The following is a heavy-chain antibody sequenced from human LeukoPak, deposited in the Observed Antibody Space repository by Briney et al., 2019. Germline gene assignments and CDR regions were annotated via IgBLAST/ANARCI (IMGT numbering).Heavy chain of an antibody. CDR3: TRNYGGNWFDP. V-gene: IGHV3-53*01. CDR1: GFTVSSNY. J-gene: IGHJ5*02. Sequence: GWSLRLSCAASGFTVSSNYMSWVRQAPGKGLEWVSLIYSGGSTYYAGSVKGRFTISRDNSNNTLYLQMNSLRAEDTAVYYCTRNYGGNWFDPWGQGTLVTVSS. D-gene: IGHD4-23*01. CDR2: IYSGGST.